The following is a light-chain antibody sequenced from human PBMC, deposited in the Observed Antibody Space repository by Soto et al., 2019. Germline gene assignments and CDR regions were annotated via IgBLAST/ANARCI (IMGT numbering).Light chain of an antibody. J-gene: IGLJ3*02. CDR1: SSNIGNEY. CDR2: ENN. V-gene: IGLV1-51*02. Sequence: QSVLTQPPSVSAAPGQKVTISCSGSSSNIGNEYVSWYQQLPGTAPKLLIYENNKRPSGIPDRFSGSKSGTSATLGITGLQTGDEADYYCGTWDGSLNARVFGGGTKL. CDR3: GTWDGSLNARV.